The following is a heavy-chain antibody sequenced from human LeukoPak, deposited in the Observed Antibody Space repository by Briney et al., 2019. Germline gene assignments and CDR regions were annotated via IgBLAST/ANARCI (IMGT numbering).Heavy chain of an antibody. D-gene: IGHD6-13*01. CDR1: GGSISSYY. V-gene: IGHV4-59*12. J-gene: IGHJ3*02. CDR2: IYYTGST. Sequence: SETLSLTCTVSGGSISSYYWSWIRQPPGKGLEWIGYIYYTGSTNYNPSLKSRVTISVDTSKNQFSLKLSSVTAADTAVYYCARDRVAAAGTSAFDIWGQGTMVTVSS. CDR3: ARDRVAAAGTSAFDI.